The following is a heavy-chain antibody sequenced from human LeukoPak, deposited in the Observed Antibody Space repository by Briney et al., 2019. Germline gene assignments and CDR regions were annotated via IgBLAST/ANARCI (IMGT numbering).Heavy chain of an antibody. CDR2: IYYSGST. J-gene: IGHJ3*02. CDR3: ARDYGSGSYYGLGAFDI. V-gene: IGHV4-39*07. D-gene: IGHD3-10*01. Sequence: PSETLSLTCPVSGASISRSNYYWGWIRQPPGKGLEWIGSIYYSGSTYYNPSLKSRVTISVDTSKNQFSLKLSSVTAADTAVYYCARDYGSGSYYGLGAFDIWGQGTMVTVSS. CDR1: GASISRSNYY.